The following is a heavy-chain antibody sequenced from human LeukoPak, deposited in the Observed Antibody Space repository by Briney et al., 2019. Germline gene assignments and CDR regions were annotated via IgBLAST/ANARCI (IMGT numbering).Heavy chain of an antibody. CDR2: ITASDGYK. CDR1: GPNSTLSA. D-gene: IGHD2-2*01. J-gene: IGHJ5*02. Sequence: GGSLRPSCSRSGPNSTLSAMSSVRQAPGKGLAWEPGITASDGYKSYLGSARGRFTISRDNYLNIVYLDMNSLRDSGTAMYFCARLKGQGRRRFPASLGQGALVTVSS. CDR3: ARLKGQGRRRFPAS. V-gene: IGHV3-23*01.